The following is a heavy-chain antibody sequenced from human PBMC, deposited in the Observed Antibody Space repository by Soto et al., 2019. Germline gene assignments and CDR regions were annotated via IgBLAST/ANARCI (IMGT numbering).Heavy chain of an antibody. D-gene: IGHD1-1*01. V-gene: IGHV3-23*01. CDR1: GFICSSYD. CDR3: AKATATSGGAFEI. J-gene: IGHJ3*02. CDR2: ILVGGSP. Sequence: TGESLKISCAVSGFICSSYDMSWVRQAPGKGLEWVSTILVGGSPHYEDSVKGRFTISRDTSKNTVYLQMNSLTAGDTAVYYCAKATATSGGAFEIYGQGAMVTVSS.